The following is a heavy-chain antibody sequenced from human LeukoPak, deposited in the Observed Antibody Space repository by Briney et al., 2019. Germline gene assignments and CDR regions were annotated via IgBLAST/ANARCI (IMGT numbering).Heavy chain of an antibody. CDR3: ARDLDYFDY. D-gene: IGHD3-16*01. J-gene: IGHJ4*02. CDR1: GVSISSYS. CDR2: LYYSGYT. V-gene: IGHV4-59*01. Sequence: SETLSLTCTVSGVSISSYSWSWLRQPPGKGLEWIGSLYYSGYTDSNPSLNSRVTISVDTSKNQFSLKLSSVTAADTAIYYCARDLDYFDYWGQGTLVTVSS.